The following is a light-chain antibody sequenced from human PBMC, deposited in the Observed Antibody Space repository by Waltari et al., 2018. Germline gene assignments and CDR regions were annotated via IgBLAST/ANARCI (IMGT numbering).Light chain of an antibody. CDR2: EVN. J-gene: IGLJ2*01. V-gene: IGLV2-14*01. CDR3: SSYTSTSSVVL. Sequence: QSALTQPASVSGSPGQSITISCTGTSSDVGDYKYVSWYQHHPGKAPKVMIYEVNIRPSGVSNRFPGSKSGNTASLTISGLQAEDEADYYCSSYTSTSSVVLFGGGTKLTVL. CDR1: SSDVGDYKY.